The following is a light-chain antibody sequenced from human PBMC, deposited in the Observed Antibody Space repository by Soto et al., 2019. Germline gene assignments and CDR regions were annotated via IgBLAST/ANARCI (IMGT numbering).Light chain of an antibody. Sequence: QSALTQPASVSGSPGQSITISCTGTSSDVGGYNYVSWYQQHPGKAPKLMIYDVSNRPSGVSNRFSGSKSGNAASLTISGLQAEDEADYYCTSYTSGSTLVEFGGGTKHTVL. V-gene: IGLV2-14*01. CDR3: TSYTSGSTLVE. J-gene: IGLJ2*01. CDR1: SSDVGGYNY. CDR2: DVS.